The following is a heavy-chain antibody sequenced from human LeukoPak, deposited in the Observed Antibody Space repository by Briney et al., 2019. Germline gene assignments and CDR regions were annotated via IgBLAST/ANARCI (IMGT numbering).Heavy chain of an antibody. CDR2: FDGNGPNT. CDR3: AKPRTTGLGWAQFDY. V-gene: IGHV3-23*01. J-gene: IGHJ4*02. D-gene: IGHD2-8*02. CDR1: GFTFSSFA. Sequence: GRSLRLSCAASGFTFSSFAMTWVRQAPGKGLEWVSGFDGNGPNTYYADSVKGRWTISRDNSRNTLYLEVNSLRPEDTAIYYCAKPRTTGLGWAQFDYWGQGSLVTVSS.